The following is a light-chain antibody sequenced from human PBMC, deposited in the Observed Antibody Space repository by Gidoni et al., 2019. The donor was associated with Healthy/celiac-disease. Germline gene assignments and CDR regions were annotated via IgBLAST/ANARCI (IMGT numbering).Light chain of an antibody. V-gene: IGLV1-44*01. CDR2: SNN. Sequence: QSVLTQPPSASGTPGHRVTTPCSGSSSNLGSNTGNWYQQLPGTDPKLLIYSNNQRTSGVPDRFSGSKSGTSASLAISGLQSEDEADYYCAAWDDSLNGVVVGGGTKLTVL. CDR1: SSNLGSNT. J-gene: IGLJ2*01. CDR3: AAWDDSLNGVV.